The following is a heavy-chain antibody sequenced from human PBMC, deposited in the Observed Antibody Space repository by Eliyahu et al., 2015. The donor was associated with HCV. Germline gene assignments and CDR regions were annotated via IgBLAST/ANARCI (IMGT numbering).Heavy chain of an antibody. D-gene: IGHD1-1*01. CDR1: GFXFSSXA. CDR2: ISGSGGST. Sequence: EVQLLESGGGLVQPGGSLRLSCAASGFXFSSXAMSWVRQAPGKGLEWVSAISGSGGSTYYADSVKGRFTISRDNSKNTLYLQMNSLRAEDTAVYYCAKTFRGASDGTRETNWGQGTLVTVSS. J-gene: IGHJ4*02. CDR3: AKTFRGASDGTRETN. V-gene: IGHV3-23*01.